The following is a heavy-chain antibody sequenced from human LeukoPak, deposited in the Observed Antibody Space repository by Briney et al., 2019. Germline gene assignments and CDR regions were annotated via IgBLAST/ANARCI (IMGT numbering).Heavy chain of an antibody. J-gene: IGHJ4*02. V-gene: IGHV3-23*01. CDR1: GFTFSSYA. D-gene: IGHD3-3*01. CDR2: ISGSGGST. Sequence: AGGSLRLSCAASGFTFSSYAMSWVRQAPGKGLEWVSAISGSGGSTYYADSVKGRFTISRDNSKNTLYLQMNSLRAEDTAVYYCASTNDYYDFWSGYLLWGQGTLVTVSS. CDR3: ASTNDYYDFWSGYLL.